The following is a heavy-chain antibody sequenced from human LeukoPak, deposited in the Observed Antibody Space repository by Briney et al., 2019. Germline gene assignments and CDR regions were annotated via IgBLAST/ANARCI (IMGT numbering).Heavy chain of an antibody. J-gene: IGHJ4*02. CDR2: INPNSGGT. CDR3: ARGITMVRGVIMPTVYY. D-gene: IGHD3-10*01. V-gene: IGHV1-2*02. CDR1: GYTFTGYY. Sequence: ASVKVSCKASGYTFTGYYMHWVRQAPGQGLEWMGWINPNSGGTNYAKKYQGRVTMTRDTSISTAYMELSRLRSDDTAVYYCARGITMVRGVIMPTVYYWGQGTLVTVSS.